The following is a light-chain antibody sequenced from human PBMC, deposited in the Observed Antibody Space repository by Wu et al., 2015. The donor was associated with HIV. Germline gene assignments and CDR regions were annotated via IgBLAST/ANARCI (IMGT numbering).Light chain of an antibody. Sequence: ERVTLSCKATDMLATIIWPGINKNLGQSPKLVLHETYKRATDISERFSGAGSGTDFSLTISAVEPEDFAIYFCQQYGSSPWTFGQGTKVEI. V-gene: IGKV3-20*01. J-gene: IGKJ1*01. CDR1: DMLATI. CDR3: QQYGSSPWT. CDR2: ETY.